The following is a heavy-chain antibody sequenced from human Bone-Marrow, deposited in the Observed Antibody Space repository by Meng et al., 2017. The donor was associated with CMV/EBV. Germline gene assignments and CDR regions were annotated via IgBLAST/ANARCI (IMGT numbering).Heavy chain of an antibody. CDR3: ATEIDYSSSSFDY. CDR1: GFTFGGYY. CDR2: ISSTGRTI. V-gene: IGHV3-11*04. J-gene: IGHJ4*02. Sequence: GGSLRLSCAASGFTFGGYYMSWIRQAPGKGLEWVSYISSTGRTIQYAGSVKGRFTISRDNAKNSLYLQMNRLRAEDTAVYYCATEIDYSSSSFDYWGQGTLVTVSS. D-gene: IGHD6-6*01.